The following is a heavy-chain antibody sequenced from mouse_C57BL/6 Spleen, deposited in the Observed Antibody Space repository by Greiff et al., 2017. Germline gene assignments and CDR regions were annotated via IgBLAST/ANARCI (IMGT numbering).Heavy chain of an antibody. CDR2: ISPGNSDT. CDR3: TRSNLYDYDWFAD. CDR1: GYTFTSYW. D-gene: IGHD2-4*01. Sequence: EVQGVESGTVLARPGASVKMSCKTSGYTFTSYWLHWVKQRPGQGLEWIGAISPGNSDTSYNQKFKGKAKLTAVTSASTAYMELSSLTNEYSAVYYCTRSNLYDYDWFADWDQGTLVTVSA. V-gene: IGHV1-5*01. J-gene: IGHJ3*01.